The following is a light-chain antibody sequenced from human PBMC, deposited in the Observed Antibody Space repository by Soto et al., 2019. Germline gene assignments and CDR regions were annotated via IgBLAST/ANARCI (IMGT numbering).Light chain of an antibody. Sequence: DIQITQSPSTLSASVGDRVTIAFRASQSISSWLAWYQQKQGKAPKLLXYKASSLESGVPSRFSGIVSGTEGTITISSLQPDDGSTYDGQQSNSYPYTFGQGTRLEIK. CDR3: QQSNSYPYT. CDR1: QSISSW. J-gene: IGKJ5*01. V-gene: IGKV1-5*03. CDR2: KAS.